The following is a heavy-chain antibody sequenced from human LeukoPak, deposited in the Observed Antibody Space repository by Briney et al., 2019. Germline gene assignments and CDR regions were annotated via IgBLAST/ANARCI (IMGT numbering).Heavy chain of an antibody. CDR1: GFTFSSYD. Sequence: GGSLRLSCAASGFTFSSYDMHWVRHATGKGLEWVSAIGTAGDTDYPGSVKGRFTISRENAKNSLYLQMNSLRAGDTAVYYCARGGKWDLDYYMDVWGKGTTVTVSS. J-gene: IGHJ6*03. D-gene: IGHD1-26*01. CDR3: ARGGKWDLDYYMDV. V-gene: IGHV3-13*01. CDR2: IGTAGDT.